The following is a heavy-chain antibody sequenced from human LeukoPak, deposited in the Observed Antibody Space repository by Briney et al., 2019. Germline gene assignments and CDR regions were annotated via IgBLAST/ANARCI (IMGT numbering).Heavy chain of an antibody. J-gene: IGHJ4*02. CDR2: LSDSDGNT. CDR3: ASSSSGWYKFDY. V-gene: IGHV3-23*01. D-gene: IGHD6-19*01. CDR1: GFTFSSYA. Sequence: PGGSLRLSCAASGFTFSSYAVSWVRQAPGKGLEWVSALSDSDGNTYYADSVKGRFTISRDNSKSTLYLQMNSLRADDTAVYYCASSSSGWYKFDYWGQGTLVSVSS.